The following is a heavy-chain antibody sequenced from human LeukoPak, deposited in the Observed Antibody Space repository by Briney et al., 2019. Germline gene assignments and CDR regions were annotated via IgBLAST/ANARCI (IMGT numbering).Heavy chain of an antibody. CDR2: IIPIFGTA. CDR1: GGTFSSYA. V-gene: IGHV1-69*13. Sequence: SVRVSFTASGGTFSSYAISWVRQAPGQGLEWMGGIIPIFGTANYAQKFQGRVTITADESTSTAYMELSSLRSEDTAVYYCARDKRSGSYDDAFDIWGQGTMVTVSS. J-gene: IGHJ3*02. D-gene: IGHD1-26*01. CDR3: ARDKRSGSYDDAFDI.